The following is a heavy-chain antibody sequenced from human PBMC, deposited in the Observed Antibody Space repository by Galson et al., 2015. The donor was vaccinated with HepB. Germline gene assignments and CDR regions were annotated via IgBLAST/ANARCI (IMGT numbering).Heavy chain of an antibody. Sequence: SLRLSCAASGFTFNNYAAHWVRQAPGKGLEWVAFISYDENTDYYADSVKGRFTISKDNSKNTVYLQVNSLRAEDTAVYYCARGSMAASDKGFAPWGQGTLVTVSS. D-gene: IGHD5-24*01. J-gene: IGHJ5*02. CDR3: ARGSMAASDKGFAP. V-gene: IGHV3-30*04. CDR2: ISYDENTD. CDR1: GFTFNNYA.